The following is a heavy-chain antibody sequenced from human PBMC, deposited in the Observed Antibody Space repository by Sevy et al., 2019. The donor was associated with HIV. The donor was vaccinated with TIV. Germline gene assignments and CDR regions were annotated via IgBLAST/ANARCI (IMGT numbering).Heavy chain of an antibody. CDR3: ARSSGDIVVVPAAILS. D-gene: IGHD2-2*01. CDR1: GFTFSSYS. J-gene: IGHJ5*02. Sequence: GESLKISCAASGFTFSSYSMNWVRQAPGKGLEWVSSISSSSSYIYYADSVKGRFTISRDNAKNSLYLQMNSLRAEDTAVYYCARSSGDIVVVPAAILSWGQGTLVTVSS. V-gene: IGHV3-21*01. CDR2: ISSSSSYI.